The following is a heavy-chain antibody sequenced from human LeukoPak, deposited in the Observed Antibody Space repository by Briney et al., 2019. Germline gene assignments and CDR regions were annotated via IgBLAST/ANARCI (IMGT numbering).Heavy chain of an antibody. CDR2: IKPDGSEG. CDR3: ARDSKLRSGGLFDP. CDR1: GFTFSSYW. Sequence: GGSLRLSCTASGFTFSSYWMSWVRKAPGKGMERVAAIKPDGSEGYYVDSVKGRFTISRDNAKNSLYLQMNSLRAEDTAVYSCARDSKLRSGGLFDPWGQGTLVTVSS. V-gene: IGHV3-7*01. J-gene: IGHJ5*02. D-gene: IGHD2-15*01.